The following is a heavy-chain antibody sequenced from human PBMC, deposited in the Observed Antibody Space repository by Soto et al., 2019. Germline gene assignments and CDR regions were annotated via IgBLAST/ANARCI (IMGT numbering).Heavy chain of an antibody. CDR1: SGSISFYY. J-gene: IGHJ4*02. CDR2: IYYSGST. CDR3: ARGNDYGDYYFDY. Sequence: WETLSLTCTVSSGSISFYYWSWIRQPPGKGLEWIGYIYYSGSTNYNPSLKSRVTISVDTSKNQFSLKLSSVTAADTAVYYCARGNDYGDYYFDYWGQGTLVTVS. V-gene: IGHV4-59*01. D-gene: IGHD4-17*01.